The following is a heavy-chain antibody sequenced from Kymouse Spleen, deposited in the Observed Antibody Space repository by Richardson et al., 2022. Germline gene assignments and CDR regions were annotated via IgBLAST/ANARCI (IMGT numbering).Heavy chain of an antibody. Sequence: QVQLQQWGAGLLKPSETLSLTCAVYGGSFSGYYWSWIRQPPGKGLEWIGEINHSGSTNYNPSLKSRVTISVDTSKNQFSLKLSSVTAADTAVYYCARGAGVRYFDWDYWGQGTLVTVSS. CDR3: ARGAGVRYFDWDY. J-gene: IGHJ4*02. V-gene: IGHV4-34*01. CDR2: INHSGST. D-gene: IGHD3-9*01. CDR1: GGSFSGYY.